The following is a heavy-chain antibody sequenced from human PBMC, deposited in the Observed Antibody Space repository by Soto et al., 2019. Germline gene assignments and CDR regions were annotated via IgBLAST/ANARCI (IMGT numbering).Heavy chain of an antibody. CDR2: ISGRDGST. J-gene: IGHJ6*02. Sequence: GGSLRLSCATSGFTFSSYAMSWVRPAPGKGLEWVSGISGRDGSTYYADSVKGRFTISRDNSKNTLYLHMNSLRAEDSAVYYCAKVGITIFYGMDVWGQGTTVTVSS. CDR3: AKVGITIFYGMDV. V-gene: IGHV3-23*01. CDR1: GFTFSSYA. D-gene: IGHD3-10*01.